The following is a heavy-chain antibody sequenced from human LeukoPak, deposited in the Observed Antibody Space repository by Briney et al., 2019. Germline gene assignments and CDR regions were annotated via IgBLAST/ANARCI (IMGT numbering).Heavy chain of an antibody. Sequence: GASVKVSCKASDYTFNIYGISWVRQAPGQGLEWMGWISAYNGNTNYAQKFQGRVTLTTDTSTSTAYMELRSLRSDDTAVYYCARGAGYCTSTTCPYGDYALFDYWGQGTLVTVSS. D-gene: IGHD2-2*01. CDR2: ISAYNGNT. CDR3: ARGAGYCTSTTCPYGDYALFDY. V-gene: IGHV1-18*01. J-gene: IGHJ4*02. CDR1: DYTFNIYG.